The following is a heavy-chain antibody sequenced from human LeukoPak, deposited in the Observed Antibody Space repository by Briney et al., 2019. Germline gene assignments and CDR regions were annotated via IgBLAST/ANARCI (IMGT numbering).Heavy chain of an antibody. CDR1: GGSISSSSYY. CDR2: IYYSGST. CDR3: ARHGCSGGSRSRYYYYYYMDV. J-gene: IGHJ6*03. D-gene: IGHD2-15*01. Sequence: ASETLSLTCTVSGGSISSSSYYWGWIRQPPGKGLEWIGSIYYSGSTYYNPSLKSRVTVSVDTSKNQFSLKLSSVTAADTAVYYCARHGCSGGSRSRYYYYYYMDVWGKGTTVTVSS. V-gene: IGHV4-39*01.